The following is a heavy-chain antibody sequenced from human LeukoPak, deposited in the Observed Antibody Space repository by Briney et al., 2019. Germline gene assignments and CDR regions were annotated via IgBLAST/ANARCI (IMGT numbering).Heavy chain of an antibody. D-gene: IGHD2-15*01. J-gene: IGHJ4*02. CDR2: ISGSGGST. V-gene: IGHV3-23*01. CDR3: AKDPYCSGGSCYGY. Sequence: GGSLRPSCAASGFTFSSYAMSWVRQAPGKGLEWVSAISGSGGSTYYADSVKGRFTISRDNSKNTLYLQMNSLRAEDTAVYYCAKDPYCSGGSCYGYWGQGTLVTVSS. CDR1: GFTFSSYA.